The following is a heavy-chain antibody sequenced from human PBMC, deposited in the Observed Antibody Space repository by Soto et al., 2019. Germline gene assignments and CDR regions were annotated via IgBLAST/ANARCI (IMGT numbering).Heavy chain of an antibody. CDR1: GFMFDNYA. J-gene: IGHJ4*02. D-gene: IGHD3-22*01. V-gene: IGHV3-23*01. CDR3: AKGLCFDSSGGCANY. Sequence: EVRLLESGGGSVPPGASARLSCLTSGFMFDNYAMSWVRQSPARGLEWVAAISGSGHATYYTQSVRGRFTISRDKSKKTVFLQMNNLRTEDTAIYYCAKGLCFDSSGGCANYWGLGTLVTVSS. CDR2: ISGSGHAT.